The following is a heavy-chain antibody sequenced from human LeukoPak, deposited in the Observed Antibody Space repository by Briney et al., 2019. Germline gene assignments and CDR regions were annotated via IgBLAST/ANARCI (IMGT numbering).Heavy chain of an antibody. Sequence: GGSLRLSCATSGFTVSANYMTWVRQAPGKGLEWVSVIYNDGSTYYADSVKGRFTISRDNSKNTLYLQMSSLRAEDTAVYYCARDPKKWGQGTLVTVSS. CDR2: IYNDGST. CDR3: ARDPKK. CDR1: GFTVSANY. J-gene: IGHJ4*02. V-gene: IGHV3-53*05.